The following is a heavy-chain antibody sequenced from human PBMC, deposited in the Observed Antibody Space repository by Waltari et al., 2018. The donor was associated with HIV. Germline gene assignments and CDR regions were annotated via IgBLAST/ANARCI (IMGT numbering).Heavy chain of an antibody. Sequence: QLQLQESGPGLVKPSETLSLTCTVSGDSISSSTYYWGWIRQPPGKGLEWIGSIYYTGDTSFNPSLGSRFTISVDTSKTQFSLNLSSVTAADTAVYYCATHPSIVLMRRGISWFDPWGQGTLVTVSS. V-gene: IGHV4-39*01. CDR3: ATHPSIVLMRRGISWFDP. D-gene: IGHD2-8*01. CDR1: GDSISSSTYY. J-gene: IGHJ5*02. CDR2: IYYTGDT.